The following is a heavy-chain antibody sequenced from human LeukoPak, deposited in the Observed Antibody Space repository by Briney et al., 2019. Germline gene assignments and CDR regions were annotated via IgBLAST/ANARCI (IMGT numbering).Heavy chain of an antibody. CDR1: GFTFSDYY. V-gene: IGHV3-11*04. J-gene: IGHJ3*02. D-gene: IGHD3-3*01. CDR2: ISSSGSSI. Sequence: SGGSLSLSWAASGFTFSDYYRSWLRQAPGKGLEWISYISSSGSSIYYADSVEGRFTISRDNARNSLYLQMTSLRPEDSAVYYCARDSQYEDFWSGFYTGEALDIWGQGTMVTVSS. CDR3: ARDSQYEDFWSGFYTGEALDI.